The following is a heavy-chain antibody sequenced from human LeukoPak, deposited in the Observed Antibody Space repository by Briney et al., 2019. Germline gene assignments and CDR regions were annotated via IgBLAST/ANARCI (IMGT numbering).Heavy chain of an antibody. CDR2: ISSSATST. V-gene: IGHV3-23*01. Sequence: GGSLKLSCATSGFSFSTYAMSWVRQAPGKGLEWVSAISSSATSTYYADSVKGRFTISRDNSKNTLYLQMNSLRAEDTAVYYCARGLGGYTSSQAYWGQGTLVTVSS. CDR3: ARGLGGYTSSQAY. J-gene: IGHJ4*02. CDR1: GFSFSTYA. D-gene: IGHD6-13*01.